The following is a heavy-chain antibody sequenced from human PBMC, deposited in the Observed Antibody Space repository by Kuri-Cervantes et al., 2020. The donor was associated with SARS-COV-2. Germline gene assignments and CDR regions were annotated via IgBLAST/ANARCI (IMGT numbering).Heavy chain of an antibody. J-gene: IGHJ6*03. V-gene: IGHV1-18*01. Sequence: ASVKVSCKASGYIFTSFDISWVRQAPGQGLEWMGWISAYNGDTNYAQNVQGRVTMTTDTSTSTTYMELRSLRSDDTAVYYCARQNTTPQKHYYYYYMDVWGKGTTVTVSS. CDR2: ISAYNGDT. D-gene: IGHD1-1*01. CDR1: GYIFTSFD. CDR3: ARQNTTPQKHYYYYYMDV.